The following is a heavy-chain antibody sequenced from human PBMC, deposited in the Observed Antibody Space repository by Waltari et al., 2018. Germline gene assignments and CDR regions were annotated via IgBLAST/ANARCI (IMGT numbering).Heavy chain of an antibody. CDR1: GVSITSNRHY. V-gene: IGHV4-39*01. CDR3: ATYIGASVGTAAFDV. J-gene: IGHJ3*01. D-gene: IGHD5-12*01. Sequence: QLQLQESGPGLVKPSETLSLTCSVSGVSITSNRHYWGWIRQPPGQGLEWIGTMSYSGATSTSPSLQSRVTISRDTSKNLLSLKLGSVTAADTAVYYCATYIGASVGTAAFDVWGLGTMVTVSS. CDR2: MSYSGAT.